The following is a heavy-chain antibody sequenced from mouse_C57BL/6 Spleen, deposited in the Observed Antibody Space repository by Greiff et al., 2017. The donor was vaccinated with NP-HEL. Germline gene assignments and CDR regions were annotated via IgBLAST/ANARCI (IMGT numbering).Heavy chain of an antibody. J-gene: IGHJ4*01. D-gene: IGHD1-1*01. CDR3: ARGYYGSYAMDY. V-gene: IGHV1-39*01. CDR2: INPNYGTT. Sequence: VQLQQSGPELVKPGASVKISCTASGYSFTDYNMNWVKQSNGKSLEWIGVINPNYGTTSYNPKFKGKATLTVDQSSSTAYMQLNSLTAEDSAVYYCARGYYGSYAMDYWGQGTSVTVSS. CDR1: GYSFTDYN.